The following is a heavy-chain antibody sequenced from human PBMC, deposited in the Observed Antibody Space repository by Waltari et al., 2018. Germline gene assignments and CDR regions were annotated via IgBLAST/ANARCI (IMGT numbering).Heavy chain of an antibody. CDR3: AKSRAAATVRVPYDY. D-gene: IGHD3-10*01. V-gene: IGHV3-23*01. Sequence: EVQLLESGGGLVQPGGSLRLSCVASGFTFSSYAMNWVRQAPGKGLEWVSTLSGSGGSTYYADSVKGRFTISRDNSKNTMYLQMDSLRVDDTAVYYCAKSRAAATVRVPYDYWGQGTLVSVSS. CDR2: LSGSGGST. J-gene: IGHJ4*02. CDR1: GFTFSSYA.